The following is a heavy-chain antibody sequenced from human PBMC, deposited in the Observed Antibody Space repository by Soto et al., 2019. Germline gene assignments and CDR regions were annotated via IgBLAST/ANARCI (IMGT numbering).Heavy chain of an antibody. D-gene: IGHD3-10*01. CDR2: IYHSGST. Sequence: QVQLQESGPGLVKPSGPLSLTCAVSSGSISSSNWWSWVRQPPGKGLEWIGEIYHSGSTNYNPSLKSQVTISVDKSKNQFSLKLSSVTAADTAVYYCARAGDCYGSGSYFGYWGQGTLVTVSS. J-gene: IGHJ4*02. CDR3: ARAGDCYGSGSYFGY. V-gene: IGHV4-4*02. CDR1: SGSISSSNW.